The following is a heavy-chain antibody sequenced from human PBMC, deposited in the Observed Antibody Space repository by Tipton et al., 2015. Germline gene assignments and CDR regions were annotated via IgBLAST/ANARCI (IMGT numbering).Heavy chain of an antibody. CDR3: ARDLEHGMDV. CDR1: GGSITTAYW. J-gene: IGHJ6*02. CDR2: IYHSGST. Sequence: TLSLTCAVSGGSITTAYWWRWVRQPPGEGLEYIGEIYHSGSTDYNPSLRGRVTISVDNSNNQFSLRLKSVTAADTAVYYCARDLEHGMDVWGQGTTVTVS. V-gene: IGHV4-4*02.